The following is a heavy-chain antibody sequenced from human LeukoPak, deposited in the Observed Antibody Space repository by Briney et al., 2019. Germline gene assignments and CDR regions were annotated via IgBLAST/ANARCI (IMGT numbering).Heavy chain of an antibody. J-gene: IGHJ4*01. CDR2: ISGSGGST. V-gene: IGHV3-23*01. Sequence: GGSLRLSCPASGFTFSSYARSWVRQAPRKGLQWVSAISGSGGSTYYADSVKGWFTISRDNSKNTLYLQMNSLRAEDTAVYYCAKASYDYVWGSYRYPIDYWGHGTLVTVSS. CDR3: AKASYDYVWGSYRYPIDY. CDR1: GFTFSSYA. D-gene: IGHD3-16*02.